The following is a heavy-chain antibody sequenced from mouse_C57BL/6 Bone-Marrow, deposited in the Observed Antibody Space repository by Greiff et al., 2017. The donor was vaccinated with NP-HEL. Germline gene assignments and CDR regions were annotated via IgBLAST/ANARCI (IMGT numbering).Heavy chain of an antibody. CDR1: GYTFTDYE. CDR2: IDPETGGT. D-gene: IGHD2-4*01. V-gene: IGHV1-15*01. Sequence: VQVVESGAELVRPGASVTLSCKASGYTFTDYEMHWVKQTPVHGLEWIGAIDPETGGTAYNQKFKGKAILTADTSSSTAYMELRSLTSEDSAVYYCTRGIYYDYHGAMDYWGQGTSVTVSS. J-gene: IGHJ4*01. CDR3: TRGIYYDYHGAMDY.